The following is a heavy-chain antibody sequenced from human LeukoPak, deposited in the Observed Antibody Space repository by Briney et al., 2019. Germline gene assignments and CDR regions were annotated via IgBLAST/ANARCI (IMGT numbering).Heavy chain of an antibody. J-gene: IGHJ4*02. CDR2: TNEAGGDK. D-gene: IGHD1-1*01. CDR1: GFTFSNFW. Sequence: GESLRLSCTASGFTFSNFWMGWVRQAPGKGLECVASTNEAGGDKLYVDSVKGRFTISRDNSKNSLSLQMNSLTAEDTAIYYCAIATTGRGAFGSWGQGTLVSVSS. CDR3: AIATTGRGAFGS. V-gene: IGHV3-7*01.